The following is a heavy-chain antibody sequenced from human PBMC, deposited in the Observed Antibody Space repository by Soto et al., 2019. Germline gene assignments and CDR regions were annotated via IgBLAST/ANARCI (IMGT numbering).Heavy chain of an antibody. CDR2: ISGSGGST. J-gene: IGHJ6*02. V-gene: IGHV3-23*01. D-gene: IGHD2-2*01. CDR3: AKGGDSVVVPAAVLCYYYGMEV. Sequence: EVQLLESGGGLVQPGGSLRLSCAASGFTFSSYAMIWVRQAPGKGLECVSGISGSGGSTYYADSVKGRFTISRDNSKKSWYLQINSLRVEDTTVYYCAKGGDSVVVPAAVLCYYYGMEVWGQGTTVTVSS. CDR1: GFTFSSYA.